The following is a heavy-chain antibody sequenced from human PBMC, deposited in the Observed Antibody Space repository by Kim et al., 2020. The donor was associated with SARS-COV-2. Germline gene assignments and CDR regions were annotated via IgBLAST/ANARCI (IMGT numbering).Heavy chain of an antibody. J-gene: IGHJ4*02. CDR1: GGSISSGGYY. Sequence: SETLSLTCTVSGGSISSGGYYWSWIRQHPGKGLEWIGYIYYSGSTYYNPSLKSRVTISVDTSKNQFSLKLSSVTAADTAVYYCARTRSTVIVVVTDFDYWGQGTLVTVSS. D-gene: IGHD3-22*01. V-gene: IGHV4-31*03. CDR3: ARTRSTVIVVVTDFDY. CDR2: IYYSGST.